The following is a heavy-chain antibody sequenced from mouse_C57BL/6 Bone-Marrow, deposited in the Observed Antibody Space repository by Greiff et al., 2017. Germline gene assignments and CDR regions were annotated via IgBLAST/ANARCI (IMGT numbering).Heavy chain of an antibody. J-gene: IGHJ2*01. V-gene: IGHV1-53*01. CDR2: INPSNGGT. Sequence: QVQLQQSGPELVKPGASVKLSCKASGYTFTSYWMHWVKQRPGQGLEWIGNINPSNGGTNYNEKFKSKATLTVDKSSSTAYMQLSSLTSEDSAVYYCARETGSSPYYFDYWGQGTTLTVSS. CDR1: GYTFTSYW. D-gene: IGHD1-1*01. CDR3: ARETGSSPYYFDY.